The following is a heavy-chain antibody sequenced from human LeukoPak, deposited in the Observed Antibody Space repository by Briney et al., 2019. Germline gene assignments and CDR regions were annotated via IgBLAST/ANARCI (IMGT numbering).Heavy chain of an antibody. J-gene: IGHJ3*02. CDR2: ISSNSRTM. V-gene: IGHV3-48*01. CDR3: ARRGYCTNGVCYMAAFDI. CDR1: GFTFSTYS. D-gene: IGHD2-8*01. Sequence: GGSLRLFCAASGFTFSTYSMNWVRQAPGKGLELLSSISSNSRTMYYADSVKGRFTISRDNSKNTLYLQMNSLRAEDTAVYYCARRGYCTNGVCYMAAFDIWGQGTMVTVSS.